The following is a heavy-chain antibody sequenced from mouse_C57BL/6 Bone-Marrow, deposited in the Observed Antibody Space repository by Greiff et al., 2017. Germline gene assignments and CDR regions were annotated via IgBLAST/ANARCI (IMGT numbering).Heavy chain of an antibody. V-gene: IGHV1-81*01. Sequence: VQLQESGAELARPGASVKLSCKASGYTFTSYGISWVKQRTGQGLEWIGEIYPRSGNTYYNEQFKGKATLTEDKSSSTAYMELRILTAEDSAVYFCARGNYYAMDYWGQGTSVTVSS. CDR2: IYPRSGNT. CDR1: GYTFTSYG. J-gene: IGHJ4*01. D-gene: IGHD2-1*01. CDR3: ARGNYYAMDY.